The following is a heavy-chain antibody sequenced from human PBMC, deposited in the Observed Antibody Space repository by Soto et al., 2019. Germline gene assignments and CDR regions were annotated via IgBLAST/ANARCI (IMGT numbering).Heavy chain of an antibody. CDR3: ARCRSGYYRCFDY. CDR1: GFTVSSNY. CDR2: IYSGGST. Sequence: EVQLVESGGGLVQPGGSLRLSCAASGFTVSSNYMSWVRQAPGKGLEWVSVIYSGGSTYYADSVKGRFTISRDNSKNTLYLNMNCLRAEDTAVYYCARCRSGYYRCFDYWGQGTLVTVSS. V-gene: IGHV3-66*01. J-gene: IGHJ4*02. D-gene: IGHD3-22*01.